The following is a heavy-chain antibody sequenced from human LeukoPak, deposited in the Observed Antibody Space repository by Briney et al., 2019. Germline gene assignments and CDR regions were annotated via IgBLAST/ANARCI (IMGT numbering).Heavy chain of an antibody. V-gene: IGHV4-4*08. CDR1: GGSISSYY. Sequence: SETLSLTCTVSGGSISSYYWSWIRQPPGKGPEWIGNIYPTGSTYYNPSLKSRVTISVDTSKNQFSLKVSSVSAADTAVYYCARAYSSSWYWNWFDPWGQGTLVTVSS. CDR2: IYPTGST. CDR3: ARAYSSSWYWNWFDP. D-gene: IGHD6-13*01. J-gene: IGHJ5*02.